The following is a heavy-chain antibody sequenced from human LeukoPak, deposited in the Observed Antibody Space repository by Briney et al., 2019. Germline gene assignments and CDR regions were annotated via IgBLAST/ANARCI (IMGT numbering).Heavy chain of an antibody. CDR1: GFTFSSYV. Sequence: GGSLRLSCAASGFTFSSYVMNWVRQAPRKGLEWVSSISDNGVTRYYADSVKGRFTISRDNSDNTVYLQMNSLRAEDTAIYYCAKAPAPYYYYYGMDVWGQGTAVTVSS. CDR2: ISDNGVTR. J-gene: IGHJ6*02. V-gene: IGHV3-23*01. CDR3: AKAPAPYYYYYGMDV.